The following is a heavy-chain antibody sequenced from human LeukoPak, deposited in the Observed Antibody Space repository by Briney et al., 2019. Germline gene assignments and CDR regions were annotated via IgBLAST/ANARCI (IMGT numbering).Heavy chain of an antibody. CDR2: ISSSGSTI. D-gene: IGHD6-13*01. Sequence: GGSLRLSCAASGFAFSDYYMSWIRQAPGKGLEWVSYISSSGSTIYYADSVKGRFTISRDNAKNSLYLQMNSLRAEDTAVYYCARDARQQLVERFDYWGQGTLVTVSS. CDR3: ARDARQQLVERFDY. CDR1: GFAFSDYY. V-gene: IGHV3-11*01. J-gene: IGHJ4*02.